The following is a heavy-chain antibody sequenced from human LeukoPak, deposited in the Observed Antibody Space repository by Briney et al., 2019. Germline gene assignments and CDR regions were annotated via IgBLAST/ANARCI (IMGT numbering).Heavy chain of an antibody. V-gene: IGHV3-21*01. J-gene: IGHJ4*01. CDR1: GFTFSSYS. CDR2: TSSSSSYI. Sequence: GGSLRLSCAASGFTFSSYSMNWVRQAPGKGLEWVSSTSSSSSYIYYADSVKGRFTISRDNAKNSLYLQMNSLRAEDTAVYYCARERSSPYCSSTSCYLEDHFDYWGQGTLVTVSS. CDR3: ARERSSPYCSSTSCYLEDHFDY. D-gene: IGHD2-2*01.